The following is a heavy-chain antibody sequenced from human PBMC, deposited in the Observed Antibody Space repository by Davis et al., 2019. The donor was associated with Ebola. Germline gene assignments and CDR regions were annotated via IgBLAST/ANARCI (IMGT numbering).Heavy chain of an antibody. V-gene: IGHV5-51*01. CDR2: IYPGDSDT. J-gene: IGHJ5*02. CDR1: GYSFTSYW. Sequence: PGGSLRLSCKGSGYSFTSYWIGWVRQMPGKGLEWMGSIYPGDSDTRYSPSFQGHVTISADKSISTAYLQWSSLKASDTAMYYCARHYYGSGSYYWFDPWGQGTLVTVSS. D-gene: IGHD3-10*01. CDR3: ARHYYGSGSYYWFDP.